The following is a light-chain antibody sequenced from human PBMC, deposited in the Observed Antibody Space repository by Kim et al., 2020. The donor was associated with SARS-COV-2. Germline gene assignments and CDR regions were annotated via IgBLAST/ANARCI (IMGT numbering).Light chain of an antibody. CDR3: QQYNKWPPLYT. CDR1: QSVSTN. J-gene: IGKJ2*01. Sequence: EVVMTQSPATLSVSPGERVTLSCRASQSVSTNLAWYQQQPGQPPRLLIYGASTRASNIPARFSGSGSGTDFTLTITSLQSEDFVVYYCQQYNKWPPLYTFGQGTKLEI. CDR2: GAS. V-gene: IGKV3-15*01.